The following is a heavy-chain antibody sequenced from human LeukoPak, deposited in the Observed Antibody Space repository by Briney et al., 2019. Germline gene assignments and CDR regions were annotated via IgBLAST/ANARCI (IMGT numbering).Heavy chain of an antibody. D-gene: IGHD3-22*01. J-gene: IGHJ4*02. V-gene: IGHV1-69*05. CDR2: IIPIFGTA. CDR3: ARGDYYDSSALGYFDY. Sequence: GASVKVSCKASGGTFSSYAISWVRQAPGQGLGWMGGIIPIFGTANYAQKFQGRVTITTDESTSTAYMELSSLRSEDTAVYYCARGDYYDSSALGYFDYWGQGTLVTVSS. CDR1: GGTFSSYA.